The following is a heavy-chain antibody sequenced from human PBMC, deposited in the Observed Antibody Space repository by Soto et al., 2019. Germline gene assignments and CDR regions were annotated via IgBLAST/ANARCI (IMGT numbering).Heavy chain of an antibody. Sequence: GSLRLSCAASGFTFSSYWMSWVRQAPGKGLEWVANIKQDGSEKYYVDSVKGRFTISRDNAKNSLYLQMNSLRAEDTAVYYCARDGKERWLQLRGDYWGQGTLVTVSS. D-gene: IGHD5-12*01. V-gene: IGHV3-7*03. CDR3: ARDGKERWLQLRGDY. J-gene: IGHJ4*02. CDR2: IKQDGSEK. CDR1: GFTFSSYW.